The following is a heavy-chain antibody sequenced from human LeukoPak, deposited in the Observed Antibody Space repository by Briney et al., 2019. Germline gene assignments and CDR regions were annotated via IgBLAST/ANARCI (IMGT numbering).Heavy chain of an antibody. V-gene: IGHV4-34*01. CDR3: AREYCSGGSCYSGLDY. J-gene: IGHJ4*02. Sequence: SETLSLTCAVFGGSFSAYYWSWIRQPPGKGLEWIGEINHSGSTNYNPSLKSRVTISVDTSKNQFSLKLSSVTAADTAVYYCAREYCSGGSCYSGLDYWGQGTLVTVSS. CDR2: INHSGST. CDR1: GGSFSAYY. D-gene: IGHD2-15*01.